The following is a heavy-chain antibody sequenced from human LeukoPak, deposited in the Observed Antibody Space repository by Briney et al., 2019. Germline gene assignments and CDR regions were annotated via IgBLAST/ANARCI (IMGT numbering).Heavy chain of an antibody. CDR3: ARERLSPGKGFDY. Sequence: ASVKVSCKASGYTFTGYYIHWVLQTPGQGFEWMGWINPNSGGTNYAQKFQGRVTMTRDTSISTAYMELSRLRSDDTAVYYCARERLSPGKGFDYWGQGTLVTVSS. V-gene: IGHV1-2*02. CDR1: GYTFTGYY. J-gene: IGHJ4*02. CDR2: INPNSGGT. D-gene: IGHD4-23*01.